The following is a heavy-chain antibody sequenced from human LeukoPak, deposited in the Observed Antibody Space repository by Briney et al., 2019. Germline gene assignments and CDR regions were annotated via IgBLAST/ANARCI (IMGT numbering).Heavy chain of an antibody. Sequence: ASVKVSCKVSGYTLTELSMHWVRQAPGKGLEWMGGFDPEDGETIYAQKFQGRVTMTEDTSTDTAYMELSSLRSEDTAVYYCATPKYYYGSSGLGAFDIWGQGTMVTVSS. CDR3: ATPKYYYGSSGLGAFDI. V-gene: IGHV1-24*01. D-gene: IGHD3-22*01. CDR2: FDPEDGET. CDR1: GYTLTELS. J-gene: IGHJ3*02.